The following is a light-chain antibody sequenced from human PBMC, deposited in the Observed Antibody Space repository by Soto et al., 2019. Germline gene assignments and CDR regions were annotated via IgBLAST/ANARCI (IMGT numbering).Light chain of an antibody. Sequence: EIVLTQSSGTLSLSPGARATLSCRASQSVSSSYLAWYQQKPGQAPRLLIYGASSRATGIPDRFSGSGSGTDFTLTISRLEPEDFAVYYCQQYGSSPLTFGGGTKVDIK. CDR2: GAS. J-gene: IGKJ4*01. V-gene: IGKV3-20*01. CDR1: QSVSSSY. CDR3: QQYGSSPLT.